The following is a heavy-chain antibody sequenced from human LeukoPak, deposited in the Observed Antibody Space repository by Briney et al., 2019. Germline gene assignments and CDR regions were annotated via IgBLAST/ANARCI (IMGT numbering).Heavy chain of an antibody. J-gene: IGHJ4*02. CDR1: GFTFSNAW. Sequence: GGSLRLSCAASGFTFSNAWMSWVRQAPGKGLEWVGRIKSKTDGGTTDYAAPVKGRFTISRDNSKNTLYLQMNSLRVEDTAVYYCARGSGSWEYWGQGTLVTVSS. V-gene: IGHV3-15*01. D-gene: IGHD1-26*01. CDR2: IKSKTDGGTT. CDR3: ARGSGSWEY.